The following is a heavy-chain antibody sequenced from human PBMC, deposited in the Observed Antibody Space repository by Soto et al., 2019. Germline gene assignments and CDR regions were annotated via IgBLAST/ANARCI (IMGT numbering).Heavy chain of an antibody. CDR1: GFSPSTSGGG. V-gene: IGHV2-5*04. J-gene: IGHJ4*02. CDR3: VKDFVYYDILTGPSIYFDY. Sequence: ESGPTPGNPTQTLTQTRTFSGFSPSTSGGGVGWIRQPPGKTLGGLALIYWNDDKLYSPSLKSRLTITKDTSKNQVVLTMTNMDPVDTATYYCVKDFVYYDILTGPSIYFDYWGQGTLVTVSS. D-gene: IGHD3-9*01. CDR2: IYWNDDK.